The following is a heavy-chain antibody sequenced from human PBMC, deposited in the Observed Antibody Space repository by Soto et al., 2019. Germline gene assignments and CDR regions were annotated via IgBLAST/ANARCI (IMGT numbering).Heavy chain of an antibody. J-gene: IGHJ3*02. CDR1: GFTFSSYA. CDR2: ISGSGGST. D-gene: IGHD3-10*01. CDR3: AKDDRVYYGSGSYYNGDAFDI. V-gene: IGHV3-23*01. Sequence: GGSLRLSCAASGFTFSSYAMSWVRQAPGKGLEWVSAISGSGGSTYYADSVKGRFTISRDNSKNTLYLQMNSLRAEDTAVYYCAKDDRVYYGSGSYYNGDAFDIWGQGTMVTVSS.